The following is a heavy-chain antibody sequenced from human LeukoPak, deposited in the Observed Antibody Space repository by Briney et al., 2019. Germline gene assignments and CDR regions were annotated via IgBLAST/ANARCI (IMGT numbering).Heavy chain of an antibody. V-gene: IGHV1-8*01. Sequence: GESLKISCKGSGYTFTSYDINWVRQATGQGLEWMGWMNPNSGNTGYAQKFQGRVTMTRNTSISTAYMELSSLRSEDTAVYYCARADDFWSGYYAFDIWGQGTMVTVSS. CDR2: MNPNSGNT. CDR1: GYTFTSYD. D-gene: IGHD3-3*01. J-gene: IGHJ3*02. CDR3: ARADDFWSGYYAFDI.